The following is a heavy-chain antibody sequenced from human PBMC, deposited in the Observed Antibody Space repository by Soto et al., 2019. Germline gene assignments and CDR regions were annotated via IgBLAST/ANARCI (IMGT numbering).Heavy chain of an antibody. V-gene: IGHV3-53*01. J-gene: IGHJ6*02. CDR2: LYSGGST. D-gene: IGHD3-9*01. CDR3: ARGPTIDYGMDV. Sequence: EVQLVDSGGGLVQPGGSRRLSCAASGYTVSSNYISWVRQAPGKGLEWVSALYSGGSTHYADSVKGRFTISRDNSKNSLYLEMNSLRAEDPAVYYCARGPTIDYGMDVCGQGTTVTVSS. CDR1: GYTVSSNY.